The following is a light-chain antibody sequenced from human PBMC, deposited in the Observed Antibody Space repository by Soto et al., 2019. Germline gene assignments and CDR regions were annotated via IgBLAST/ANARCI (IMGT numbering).Light chain of an antibody. V-gene: IGKV3-20*01. J-gene: IGKJ4*01. CDR2: GAS. CDR1: QSVSSSY. CDR3: QQYGSSQGLT. Sequence: EIVLTQSPGTLSLSPGERATLSCRASQSVSSSYLAWYQQKPGQAPRLLIYGASSRATGIPDRFSGSGSGTDFTLTISRLEPEDFAVYYCQQYGSSQGLTFGGGTRWIS.